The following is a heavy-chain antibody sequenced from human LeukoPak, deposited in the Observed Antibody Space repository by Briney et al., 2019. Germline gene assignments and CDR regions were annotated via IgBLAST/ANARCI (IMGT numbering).Heavy chain of an antibody. V-gene: IGHV5-51*01. CDR2: IYPGDSDT. CDR1: GYSFTSYW. D-gene: IGHD3-22*01. J-gene: IGHJ4*02. CDR3: ARRRYYDSSGYYYSYFDY. Sequence: GESLKISCKGSGYSFTSYWIGWVRQMPGKGPEWMGIIYPGDSDTRYSPSFQGQVTISADKSISTAYLQWSSLKASDTAMYYCARRRYYDSSGYYYSYFDYWGQGTLVTVSS.